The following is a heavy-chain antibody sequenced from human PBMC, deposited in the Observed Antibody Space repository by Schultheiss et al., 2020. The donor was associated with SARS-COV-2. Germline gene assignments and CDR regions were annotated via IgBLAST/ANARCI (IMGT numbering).Heavy chain of an antibody. CDR2: INHSGST. V-gene: IGHV4-34*01. J-gene: IGHJ3*02. CDR3: ARGYNLSPEAFDI. CDR1: GGSFSGYY. D-gene: IGHD1-14*01. Sequence: SQTLSLTCAVYGGSFSGYYWSWIRQPPGKGLEWIGEINHSGSTNYNPSLKSRVTISVDTSKNQFSLKLSSVTAADTAVYYCARGYNLSPEAFDIWGQGTMVTVSS.